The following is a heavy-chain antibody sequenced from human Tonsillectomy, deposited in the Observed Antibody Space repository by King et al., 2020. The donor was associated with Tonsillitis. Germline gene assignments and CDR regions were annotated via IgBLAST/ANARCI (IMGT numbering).Heavy chain of an antibody. D-gene: IGHD3-9*01. CDR2: VKSKTDGGTT. Sequence: VQLVESGGGLVKPGGSLRLSCAASGFTFNNAWMSWVRQAPGKGLEWVGRVKSKTDGGTTDYAAPVKGRFTISRDDSKNTLYLQMNSLKTEDTAVYYCTTGWGNDWYQSADPFDYWGQGTLVTVSS. CDR1: GFTFNNAW. CDR3: TTGWGNDWYQSADPFDY. J-gene: IGHJ4*02. V-gene: IGHV3-15*01.